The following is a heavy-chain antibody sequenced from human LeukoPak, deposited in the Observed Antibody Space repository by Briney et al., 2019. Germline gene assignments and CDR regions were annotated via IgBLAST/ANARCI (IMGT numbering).Heavy chain of an antibody. J-gene: IGHJ4*02. CDR3: ARDPGQYYDSSGYPYYFDY. CDR1: GFTFSSYS. Sequence: PEGSLRLSCAASGFTFSSYSMNWVRQAPGKGLEWVSSISSSSSYIYYADSVKGRFTISRDNAKNSLYLQMNSLRAEDTAVYYCARDPGQYYDSSGYPYYFDYWGQGTLVTVSS. D-gene: IGHD3-22*01. V-gene: IGHV3-21*01. CDR2: ISSSSSYI.